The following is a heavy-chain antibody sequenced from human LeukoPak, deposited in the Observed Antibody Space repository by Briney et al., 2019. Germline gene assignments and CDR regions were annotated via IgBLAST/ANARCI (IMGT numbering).Heavy chain of an antibody. CDR3: ARRTRVTNAFDI. CDR1: GGSISSSSNY. Sequence: SETLSLTCTVSGGSISSSSNYWGWIRQPPGRGLEWTGSFSYGGSTYYNSSLQSRVTISVDTSKEQFSLTLTSVTAADTAVYYCARRTRVTNAFDIWGQGTMVTVSS. CDR2: FSYGGST. D-gene: IGHD4-23*01. J-gene: IGHJ3*02. V-gene: IGHV4-39*01.